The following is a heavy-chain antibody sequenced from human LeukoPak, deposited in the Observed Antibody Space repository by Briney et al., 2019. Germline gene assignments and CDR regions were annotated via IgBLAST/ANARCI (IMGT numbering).Heavy chain of an antibody. CDR1: GYSFTNYW. D-gene: IGHD3-22*01. CDR2: IYPGDSDT. V-gene: IGHV5-51*01. Sequence: GESLKISCKGSGYSFTNYWIGWVRQLPGKGLEWMGIIYPGDSDTRYSPSFQGQVTISADKSITTAYLQWSTLKASDTAMYYCARAYDSSWGAFGIWGQGTMVTVSS. J-gene: IGHJ3*02. CDR3: ARAYDSSWGAFGI.